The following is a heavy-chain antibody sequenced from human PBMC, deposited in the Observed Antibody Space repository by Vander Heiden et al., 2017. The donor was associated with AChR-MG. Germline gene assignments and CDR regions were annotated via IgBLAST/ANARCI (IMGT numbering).Heavy chain of an antibody. D-gene: IGHD4-17*01. CDR2: IYYSGST. V-gene: IGHV4-31*03. CDR3: ARDMVFDYGPFDP. CDR1: GGSISSGGYY. J-gene: IGHJ5*02. Sequence: QVQLQESGPGLVKPSQPLSLTCTVSGGSISSGGYYWSWIRQHPGKGLEWIGYIYYSGSTYYNPALKSRVTISVDTSKNQFSLKLSSVTAADTAVYYCARDMVFDYGPFDPWGQGTLVTVSS.